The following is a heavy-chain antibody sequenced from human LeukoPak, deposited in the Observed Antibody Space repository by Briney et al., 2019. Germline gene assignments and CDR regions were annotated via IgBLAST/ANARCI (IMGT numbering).Heavy chain of an antibody. Sequence: SETLSLTCTVSGDSISNYCWSWIRQPPGKGLEWIGYIYYSESTNYNPSLKSRVTISTDTSKSQFSLNLRSVTAEDTGIYYCARGRCRNSGCRPYFDYWGQGTQVTVPS. CDR1: GDSISNYC. V-gene: IGHV4-59*01. CDR3: ARGRCRNSGCRPYFDY. CDR2: IYYSEST. D-gene: IGHD2/OR15-2a*01. J-gene: IGHJ4*02.